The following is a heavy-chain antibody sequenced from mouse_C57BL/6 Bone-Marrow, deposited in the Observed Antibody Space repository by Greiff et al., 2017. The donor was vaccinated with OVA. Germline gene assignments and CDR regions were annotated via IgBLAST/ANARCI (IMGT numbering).Heavy chain of an antibody. J-gene: IGHJ2*01. D-gene: IGHD1-1*01. CDR1: GYAFSSSW. Sequence: VQGVESGPELVKPGASVKISCKASGYAFSSSWMNWVKQRPGKGLEWIGRIYPGDGDTNYNGQFKGKATLTADKSSSTAYMQLSSLTSEDSAVYFCARYSIYDYGSNLYYWGQGTTLTVSA. CDR2: IYPGDGDT. V-gene: IGHV1-82*01. CDR3: ARYSIYDYGSNLYY.